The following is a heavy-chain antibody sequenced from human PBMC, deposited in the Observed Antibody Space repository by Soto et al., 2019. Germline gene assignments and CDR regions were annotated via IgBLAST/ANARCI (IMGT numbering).Heavy chain of an antibody. V-gene: IGHV1-18*01. CDR2: INPYNGNT. CDR3: ARDWFGIDY. D-gene: IGHD3-16*01. Sequence: QVQLVQSGAEVKKPGASVKVSCKASGYTFTSYGISWVRQAPGQGLEWMGWINPYNGNTNYAQKLQGRVTMTTDTSTNTAYMELRSVRSDDPAVYYCARDWFGIDYWGQGTLVTVSS. J-gene: IGHJ4*02. CDR1: GYTFTSYG.